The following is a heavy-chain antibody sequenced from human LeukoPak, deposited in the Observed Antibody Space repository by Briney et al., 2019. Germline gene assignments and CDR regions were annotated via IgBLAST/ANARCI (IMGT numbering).Heavy chain of an antibody. CDR1: GGSISSYY. D-gene: IGHD3-10*01. CDR2: IYYSGST. CDR3: ASSRDYYGSGSYYLPLGFDN. V-gene: IGHV4-59*08. J-gene: IGHJ4*02. Sequence: SETLSLTCTVSGGSISSYYWSWIRQPPGKGLEWIGYIYYSGSTNYNPSLKSRVTMSVDTSKNQFSLKLSSVTAADTAVYYCASSRDYYGSGSYYLPLGFDNWGQGTLVTVSS.